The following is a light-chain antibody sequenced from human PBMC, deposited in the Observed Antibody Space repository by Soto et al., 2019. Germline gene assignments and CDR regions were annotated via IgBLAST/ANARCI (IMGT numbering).Light chain of an antibody. CDR1: QTVGSY. Sequence: EIVSTQSPAALSLSPGESSILSGSASQTVGSYLTWYRQKPGQPPSLLIYDATHRATGVPARFTGSGSGTEFTLTISSLQSEDFGVYYCQQYNNWFSVTFGQGTRLEI. V-gene: IGKV3-11*01. J-gene: IGKJ5*01. CDR2: DAT. CDR3: QQYNNWFSVT.